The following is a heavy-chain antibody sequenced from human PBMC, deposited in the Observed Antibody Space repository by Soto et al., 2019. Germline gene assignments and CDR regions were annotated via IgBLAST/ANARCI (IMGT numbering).Heavy chain of an antibody. D-gene: IGHD2-21*02. Sequence: QVQLVQSGAEVKKPGSSVKVSCKASGGTFSSYAISWVRQAPGQGLEWMGGIIPIFGTANYAQKFQDRVTITADESTSTAYMELSSLRSEDTAVYYCARDWYCGGDWPDAFDIWGQGTMVTVSS. CDR3: ARDWYCGGDWPDAFDI. J-gene: IGHJ3*02. CDR2: IIPIFGTA. V-gene: IGHV1-69*01. CDR1: GGTFSSYA.